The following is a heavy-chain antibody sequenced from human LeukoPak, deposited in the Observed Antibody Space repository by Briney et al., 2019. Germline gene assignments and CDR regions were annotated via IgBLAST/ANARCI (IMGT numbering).Heavy chain of an antibody. D-gene: IGHD1-26*01. J-gene: IGHJ4*02. CDR1: GFTFSSYW. Sequence: GGSLRLSCAASGFTFSSYWMHWVRQAPGKGLVWVSRINTDGSSTDYADSVKGRFSISRYNAKNTLYLQMNSLRAEDTAVYYCTRDAMGATPIDHWGQGTLVTVSS. V-gene: IGHV3-74*01. CDR3: TRDAMGATPIDH. CDR2: INTDGSST.